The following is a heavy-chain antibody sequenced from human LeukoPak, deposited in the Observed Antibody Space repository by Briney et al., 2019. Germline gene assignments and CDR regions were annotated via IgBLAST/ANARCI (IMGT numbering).Heavy chain of an antibody. J-gene: IGHJ6*02. Sequence: GGSLRLSCAASGFTFDDYTMHWVRHAPGKGLEWVSLISWDGGSTYYADSVKGRFTISRDNSKNSLYLQMNSLRTEDTALYYFAKGVRYFDGYYGMDVWGQGTTVTVSS. CDR1: GFTFDDYT. CDR3: AKGVRYFDGYYGMDV. CDR2: ISWDGGST. D-gene: IGHD3-9*01. V-gene: IGHV3-43*01.